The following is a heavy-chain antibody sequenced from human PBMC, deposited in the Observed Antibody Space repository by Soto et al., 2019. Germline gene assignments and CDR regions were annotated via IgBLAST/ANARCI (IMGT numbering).Heavy chain of an antibody. D-gene: IGHD3-22*01. J-gene: IGHJ6*02. CDR1: GYTFTSYG. CDR2: ISAYNGNT. CDR3: ARDTSSGYYYGYYYYGMDV. Sequence: VASVKVSGKASGYTFTSYGISWVRQAPGQGLEWMGWISAYNGNTNYAQKLQGRDTMTTDTSTSTAYMELRSLRSDDTAVYYCARDTSSGYYYGYYYYGMDVWGQGTTVTVSS. V-gene: IGHV1-18*04.